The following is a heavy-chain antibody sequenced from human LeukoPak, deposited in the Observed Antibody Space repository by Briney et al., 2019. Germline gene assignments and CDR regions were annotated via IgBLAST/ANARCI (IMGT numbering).Heavy chain of an antibody. Sequence: SETLPLTCTVSGGSISSYYWSWIRQPPGKGLEWIGYIYYSGSTNYNPSLKSRVTISVDTSKNQFTLKLSSVTAADTAVYYCARRSFYSNYCHFDYWGQGTLVTVSS. D-gene: IGHD4-11*01. J-gene: IGHJ4*02. CDR1: GGSISSYY. V-gene: IGHV4-59*08. CDR2: IYYSGST. CDR3: ARRSFYSNYCHFDY.